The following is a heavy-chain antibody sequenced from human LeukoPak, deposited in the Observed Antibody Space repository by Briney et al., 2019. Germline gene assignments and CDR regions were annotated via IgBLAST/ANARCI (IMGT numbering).Heavy chain of an antibody. CDR2: ISYDGSNK. D-gene: IGHD6-19*01. CDR1: GFTFSSYA. J-gene: IGHJ3*02. Sequence: GGSLRLSCAASGFTFSSYAMHWVRQAPGKGLEWVAVISYDGSNKYYADSVKGRFTISRDNSKNTLYLQMNSLRAEDTAVYYCARDRSGWPQNAFDIWGQGTMVTVSS. V-gene: IGHV3-30-3*01. CDR3: ARDRSGWPQNAFDI.